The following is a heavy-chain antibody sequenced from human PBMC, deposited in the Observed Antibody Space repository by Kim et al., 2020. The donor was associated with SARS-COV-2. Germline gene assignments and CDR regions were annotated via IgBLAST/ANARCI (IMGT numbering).Heavy chain of an antibody. J-gene: IGHJ4*02. CDR1: GFTFSSYA. CDR2: ISGSAGTT. V-gene: IGHV3-23*01. CDR3: AKDWSYQSYYFDY. D-gene: IGHD3-16*02. Sequence: GGSLRLSCAASGFTFSSYAMSWVRQAPGTGLEWVSAISGSAGTTYYADSVKGRFTISRDNSKNTLYLQMNSLRAEDTAVYYCAKDWSYQSYYFDYWGQGTLVTVSS.